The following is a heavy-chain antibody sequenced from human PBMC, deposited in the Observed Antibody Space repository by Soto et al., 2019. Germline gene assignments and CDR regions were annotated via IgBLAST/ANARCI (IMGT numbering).Heavy chain of an antibody. J-gene: IGHJ4*02. V-gene: IGHV3-7*01. CDR2: IKQDGSET. D-gene: IGHD1-26*01. CDR3: ATRPHSSTSTPYLGVVDY. CDR1: GFTFKNHW. Sequence: EVHLVESGGGLVHPGGSLSLSCAASGFTFKNHWMSWVRQAPGKGLEWVANIKQDGSETHYVDSVKGRFTISRDNARNSVFLQMVNLRDDDAAIYRCATRPHSSTSTPYLGVVDYWGRGTVVSVSS.